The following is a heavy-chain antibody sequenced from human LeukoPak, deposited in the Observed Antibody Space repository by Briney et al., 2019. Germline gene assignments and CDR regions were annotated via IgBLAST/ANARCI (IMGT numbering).Heavy chain of an antibody. CDR2: ISSRSGSI. CDR3: AREPTVTTSGY. V-gene: IGHV3-21*01. CDR1: GFSFSSYG. J-gene: IGHJ4*02. Sequence: PGGSLRLSCAASGFSFSSYGMNWVRQAPGKGLEWVSSISSRSGSIYYADSVKGRFTISRDDAKNSLYLQMNSLRTEDTAIYFCAREPTVTTSGYWGQGTLVTVSS. D-gene: IGHD4-17*01.